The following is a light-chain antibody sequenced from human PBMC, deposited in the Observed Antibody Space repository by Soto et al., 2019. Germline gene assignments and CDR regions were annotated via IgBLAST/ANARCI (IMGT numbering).Light chain of an antibody. CDR1: QSVSSN. J-gene: IGKJ1*01. Sequence: IVMTQSPATLSVSPGERATLSCMASQSVSSNLARYQQKPGQAPRLLIYGASTRATGIPARFSGSGSGTEFTLTISSLQPDDFATYYSQHYNSYSEAFGQGTKVDIK. CDR2: GAS. CDR3: QHYNSYSEA. V-gene: IGKV3-15*01.